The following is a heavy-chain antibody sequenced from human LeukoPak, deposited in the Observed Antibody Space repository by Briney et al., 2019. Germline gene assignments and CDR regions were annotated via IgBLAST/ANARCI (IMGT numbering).Heavy chain of an antibody. V-gene: IGHV3-7*05. CDR1: GFAFSSSW. CDR3: ARDSGYGAFDY. CDR2: MNPDGSTK. Sequence: GGSLRLSCAASGFAFSSSWMAWVRQAPGKGLEWVGNMNPDGSTKNYVDSVRGRFTISRDNAKNSLYLQMNNLRADDTAVYYCARDSGYGAFDYWGQGTLVTVSS. J-gene: IGHJ4*02. D-gene: IGHD5-12*01.